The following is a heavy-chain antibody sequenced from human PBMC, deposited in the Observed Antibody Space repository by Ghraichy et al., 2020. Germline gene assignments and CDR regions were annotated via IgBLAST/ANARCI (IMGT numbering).Heavy chain of an antibody. J-gene: IGHJ4*02. CDR2: IDPSDSYT. Sequence: GESLNISCKASGYTFISNWITWVRQMPGKGLEWMGRIDPSDSYTSYGPSFQGHVTFSVDKSSGTAYLQWSSLRASDTGMYYCARHRKPSRLYCSSMSCYPDYWGQGTLVTVSS. CDR1: GYTFISNW. V-gene: IGHV5-10-1*01. CDR3: ARHRKPSRLYCSSMSCYPDY. D-gene: IGHD2-2*01.